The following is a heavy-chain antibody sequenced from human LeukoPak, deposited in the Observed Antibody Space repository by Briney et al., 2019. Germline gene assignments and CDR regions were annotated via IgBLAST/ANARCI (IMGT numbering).Heavy chain of an antibody. D-gene: IGHD3-16*01. J-gene: IGHJ6*03. CDR2: IYYTGST. CDR3: ASGGWNYYYYYMDV. CDR1: GDAISEYC. Sequence: SETLSLTCTVSGDAISEYCWTWVRQAPGKGLEWIWNIYYTGSTNYNSSPKSRVTISVDTSKNQFSLRLSSVTAADTAVYYCASGGWNYYYYYMDVWGKGTMVTVSS. V-gene: IGHV4-59*01.